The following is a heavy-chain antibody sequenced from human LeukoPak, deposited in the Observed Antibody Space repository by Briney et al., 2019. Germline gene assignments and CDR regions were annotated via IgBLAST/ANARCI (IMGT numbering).Heavy chain of an antibody. V-gene: IGHV3-23*01. CDR2: INVSGGST. D-gene: IGHD3-10*02. CDR1: GFTFSTYA. Sequence: GGSLRLSCAASGFTFSTYAMTWVRQAPGKGLEWVSTINVSGGSTYYADSVKGRFTISRDNSKSMLFLQLNSLRAEDTALYYCARDLHYYVAMDVWGQGTTVTVSS. CDR3: ARDLHYYVAMDV. J-gene: IGHJ6*02.